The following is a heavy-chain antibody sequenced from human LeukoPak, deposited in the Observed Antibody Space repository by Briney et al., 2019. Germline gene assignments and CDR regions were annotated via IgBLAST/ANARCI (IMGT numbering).Heavy chain of an antibody. CDR1: GFTFSSYA. Sequence: GRSLRLSCAASGFTFSSYAMHWVRQAPGKGLEWVAVISYDGSNKYYADSVKGRFTISRDNSKNTLYLQMNSLRAEDTAVYYCARDRLRQSWFDPWGQGTLVTVSS. J-gene: IGHJ5*02. D-gene: IGHD4-17*01. V-gene: IGHV3-30-3*01. CDR2: ISYDGSNK. CDR3: ARDRLRQSWFDP.